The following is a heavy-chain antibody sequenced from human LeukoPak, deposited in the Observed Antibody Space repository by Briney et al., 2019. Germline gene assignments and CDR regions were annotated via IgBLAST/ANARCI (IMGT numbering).Heavy chain of an antibody. CDR2: MNPNSGNT. J-gene: IGHJ3*02. Sequence: ASVKVSCKASGYTFTSYDINWVRPATGQGLEWMGWMNPNSGNTGYAQKFQGRVTMTRNTSISTAYMELSSLRSEDTAVYYCARSRNYYDSSGYYPHDAFDIWGQGTMVTVSS. V-gene: IGHV1-8*01. CDR3: ARSRNYYDSSGYYPHDAFDI. D-gene: IGHD3-22*01. CDR1: GYTFTSYD.